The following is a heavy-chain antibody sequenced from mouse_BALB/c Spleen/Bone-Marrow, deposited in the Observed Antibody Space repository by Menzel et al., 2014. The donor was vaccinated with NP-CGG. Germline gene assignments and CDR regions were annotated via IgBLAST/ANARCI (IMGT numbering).Heavy chain of an antibody. CDR1: GYTFTNYT. V-gene: IGHV1-4*01. J-gene: IGHJ3*01. D-gene: IGHD4-1*01. CDR3: AREARTGAWFAY. Sequence: QVQLKQSGAELARPGASVKMSCKASGYTFTNYTMQWIRQRPGQGLEWIGYIVPSSDHTNYNQNFKDKAALTADKSSSTAYMQLNSLTSEDFAVYYCAREARTGAWFAYWGQGTLVTVSA. CDR2: IVPSSDHT.